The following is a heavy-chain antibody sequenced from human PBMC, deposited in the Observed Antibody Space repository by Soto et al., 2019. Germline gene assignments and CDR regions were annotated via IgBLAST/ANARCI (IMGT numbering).Heavy chain of an antibody. CDR3: AREGTIFGVARGYFDP. Sequence: GGSLRLSCSASGFTFSSYSMNWVRQAPGKGLEWVSYISSSSTIYYADSVKGRFTISRDNAKNSLYLQMNSLRAEDTAVYYCAREGTIFGVARGYFDPWGQGTLVTVSS. V-gene: IGHV3-48*01. J-gene: IGHJ5*02. CDR2: ISSSSTI. CDR1: GFTFSSYS. D-gene: IGHD3-3*01.